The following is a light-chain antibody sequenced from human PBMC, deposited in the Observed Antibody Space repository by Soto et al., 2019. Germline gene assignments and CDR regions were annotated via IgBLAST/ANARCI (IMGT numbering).Light chain of an antibody. Sequence: EIVLTQSPATLSLSPGERATLSCRASQSVSSYLAWYQQKPGQAPRLLIYDASNSATGIPARFSGSGSATDFTITISSLEPEDFAVYYCQQRSNWPYTFGQGTKLEIK. CDR1: QSVSSY. CDR3: QQRSNWPYT. CDR2: DAS. J-gene: IGKJ2*01. V-gene: IGKV3-11*01.